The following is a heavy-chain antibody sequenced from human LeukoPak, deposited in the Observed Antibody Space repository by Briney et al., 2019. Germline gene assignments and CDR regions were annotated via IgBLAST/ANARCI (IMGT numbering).Heavy chain of an antibody. J-gene: IGHJ5*02. Sequence: SETLSLTCAVYGGSFSGYYWSWIRQPPGKGPEWIGEINHSGSTNYNPSLKSRVTISVDTSKNQFSLKLSSVTAADTAVYYCARVDTYYDFWSGYPTQNWFDPWGQGTLVTVSS. CDR1: GGSFSGYY. V-gene: IGHV4-34*01. D-gene: IGHD3-3*01. CDR2: INHSGST. CDR3: ARVDTYYDFWSGYPTQNWFDP.